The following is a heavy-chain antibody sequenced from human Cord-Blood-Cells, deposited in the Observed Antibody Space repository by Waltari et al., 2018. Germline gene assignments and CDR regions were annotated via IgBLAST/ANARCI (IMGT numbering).Heavy chain of an antibody. J-gene: IGHJ4*02. CDR3: AGYRTGAFDY. CDR2: SYYRVST. V-gene: IGHV4-59*01. D-gene: IGHD1-1*01. CDR1: GGCISSYY. Sequence: QVGLEASGGGLVKPSGSMCLTCTVSGGCISSYYWSWFRQPTGKGLEWIGYSYYRVSTNYNPSLKMRVTISVDASKYEFSLKLSSVTAAVTAVYYCAGYRTGAFDYWGQGTLVTVSS.